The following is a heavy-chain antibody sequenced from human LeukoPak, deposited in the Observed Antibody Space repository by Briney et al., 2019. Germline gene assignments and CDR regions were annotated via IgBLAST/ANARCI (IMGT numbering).Heavy chain of an antibody. CDR1: GGSISTYY. J-gene: IGHJ4*02. Sequence: SETLSLTCTVSGGSISTYYWTWIRQPPGKGLEWIGYIYYSGNTNYNPSLKSRVTISLDTSKNQFSLNLSSVTAADTAVYYCARRVATSRKYCFDYWGQGALVTVSP. D-gene: IGHD5-24*01. CDR2: IYYSGNT. CDR3: ARRVATSRKYCFDY. V-gene: IGHV4-59*08.